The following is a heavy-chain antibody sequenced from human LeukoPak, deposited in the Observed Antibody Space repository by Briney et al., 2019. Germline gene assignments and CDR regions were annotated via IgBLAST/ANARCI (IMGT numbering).Heavy chain of an antibody. Sequence: SETLSLTCVVSGYSISSGYYWGWIRQPPGKGLEWIGSIYHSGSTYYNPSLKSRVSISVDTSKNQFSLKLSSVTAADTAVYFCARGAMQGDYFDYWGQGTLVTVSS. V-gene: IGHV4-38-2*01. J-gene: IGHJ4*02. CDR1: GYSISSGYY. CDR3: ARGAMQGDYFDY. CDR2: IYHSGST. D-gene: IGHD2-2*01.